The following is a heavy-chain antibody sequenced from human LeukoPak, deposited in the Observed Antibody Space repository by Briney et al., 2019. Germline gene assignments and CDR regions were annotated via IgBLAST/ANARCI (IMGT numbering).Heavy chain of an antibody. Sequence: PGGSLRLSCAASGFTFDHYAMHWVRQAPGKGLEWVAFISFDATTKKYADSVGGRFTISRDNSKKTLSLQMNSLRGEDTAVYYCAKGAVPPGYFDSWGQGTLVTVPS. CDR3: AKGAVPPGYFDS. D-gene: IGHD2-2*01. J-gene: IGHJ4*02. CDR1: GFTFDHYA. CDR2: ISFDATTK. V-gene: IGHV3-30*18.